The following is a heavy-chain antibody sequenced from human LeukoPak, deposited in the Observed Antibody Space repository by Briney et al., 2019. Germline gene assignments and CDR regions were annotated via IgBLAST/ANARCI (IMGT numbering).Heavy chain of an antibody. J-gene: IGHJ6*02. Sequence: GRSLRLSCAASGFTFDDYAMHWVRQAPGKGLEWVSGISWNSGSIGYADSVKGRFTISRDNAKNSLYLQMNSLRAEDTAVYYCARESYYGSGSKYGMDVWGQGTTVTVSS. D-gene: IGHD3-10*01. CDR2: ISWNSGSI. CDR1: GFTFDDYA. V-gene: IGHV3-9*01. CDR3: ARESYYGSGSKYGMDV.